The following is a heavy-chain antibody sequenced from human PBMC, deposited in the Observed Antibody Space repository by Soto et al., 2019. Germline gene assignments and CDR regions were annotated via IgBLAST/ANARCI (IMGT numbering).Heavy chain of an antibody. CDR2: IFSNDEK. CDR3: ARIPTVTKRQHYYYYYMAV. CDR1: GFSRSNARMG. Sequence: KSGPTLVNPTETLTLTCTVSGFSRSNARMGVSWIRQPPGKALEWLAHIFSNDEKSYSTSLKSRLTISKDTSKSQVVLTMTNMEPVDTATYYCARIPTVTKRQHYYYYYMAVWGKGTTVTVSS. D-gene: IGHD4-17*01. V-gene: IGHV2-26*01. J-gene: IGHJ6*03.